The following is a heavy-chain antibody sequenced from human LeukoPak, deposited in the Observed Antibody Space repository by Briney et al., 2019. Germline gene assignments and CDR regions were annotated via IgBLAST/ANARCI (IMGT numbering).Heavy chain of an antibody. J-gene: IGHJ4*02. CDR2: IYYSGST. V-gene: IGHV4-59*01. CDR1: GGSISSYY. Sequence: SETLSLTCTVSGGSISSYYWSWIRQPPGKGLEWIGNIYYSGSTNYNPSLKSRVTISVDTSKNQFSLKLSSVTAADTAVYYCARADSSGYYSLFDYWGQGTLVTVSS. D-gene: IGHD3-22*01. CDR3: ARADSSGYYSLFDY.